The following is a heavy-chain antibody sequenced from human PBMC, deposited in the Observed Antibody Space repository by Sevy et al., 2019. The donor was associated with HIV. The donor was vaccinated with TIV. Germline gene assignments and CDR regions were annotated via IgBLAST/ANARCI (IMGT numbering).Heavy chain of an antibody. CDR2: IRYDGSDK. J-gene: IGHJ4*02. D-gene: IGHD6-13*01. CDR1: GFTFSNFG. V-gene: IGHV3-30*02. CDR3: AKDLAGPGRRFFDY. Sequence: GGSLRLSCTASGFTFSNFGMHWVRQVPGKGLEWVTFIRYDGSDKYYAASVKGRFIISRDDSKNTLYLQMDSLRPEDTAIYYCAKDLAGPGRRFFDYWGQGTLVTVSS.